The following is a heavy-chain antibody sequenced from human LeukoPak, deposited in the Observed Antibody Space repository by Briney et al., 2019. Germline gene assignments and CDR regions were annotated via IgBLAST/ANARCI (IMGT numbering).Heavy chain of an antibody. D-gene: IGHD3-16*01. CDR1: GGSISSSNW. Sequence: SGTLSLTCAVSGGSISSSNWWSWVRQPPGKGLEWIGEIYHSGSTNYNPSLKSRVTISVDKSKNQFSLKLSSVTAADTAVYYCARDRTYAHDAFDVWGQGTMVTVSS. CDR2: IYHSGST. V-gene: IGHV4-4*02. CDR3: ARDRTYAHDAFDV. J-gene: IGHJ3*01.